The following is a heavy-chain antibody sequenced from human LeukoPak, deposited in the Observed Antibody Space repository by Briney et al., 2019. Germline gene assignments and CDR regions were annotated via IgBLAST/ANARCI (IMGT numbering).Heavy chain of an antibody. D-gene: IGHD5-18*01. J-gene: IGHJ6*03. Sequence: ASVKVSCKASGYTFTGYYMHWVRQAPGQGLEWMGWINPNSGGTNYAQKFQGRVTMTRDTSISTAYMELSRLRPDDTAVYYCAREAARILGDYMDVWGKGTTVTVSS. CDR1: GYTFTGYY. CDR2: INPNSGGT. V-gene: IGHV1-2*02. CDR3: AREAARILGDYMDV.